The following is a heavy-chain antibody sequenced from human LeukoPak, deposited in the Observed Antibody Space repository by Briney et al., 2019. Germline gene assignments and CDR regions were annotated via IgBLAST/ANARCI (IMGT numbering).Heavy chain of an antibody. Sequence: ASVKVSCKASGGTFSSYAISWVRQAPGQGLEWMGRIIPILGIANYAQKFQGRVTITADESTSTAYMELSSLRSEDTAVYYCARTLVPAARYYYYMDVWGKGTTVTVSS. CDR2: IIPILGIA. D-gene: IGHD2-2*01. J-gene: IGHJ6*03. CDR3: ARTLVPAARYYYYMDV. CDR1: GGTFSSYA. V-gene: IGHV1-69*04.